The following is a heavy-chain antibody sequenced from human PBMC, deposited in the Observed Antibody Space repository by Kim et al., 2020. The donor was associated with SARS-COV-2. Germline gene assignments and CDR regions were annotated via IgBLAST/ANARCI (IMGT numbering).Heavy chain of an antibody. CDR3: ARHAYFFGSGSYTSQFDY. CDR2: LYYGGST. Sequence: SETLSLTCTVSGGSISSRSYYWGGIRKPPGKGLEWIGSLYYGGSTYYNPSLRSRVTISVDTSKNQFSLKLSSVTAADTAVYYCARHAYFFGSGSYTSQFDYWGQGTLVTVSS. J-gene: IGHJ4*02. CDR1: GGSISSRSYY. V-gene: IGHV4-39*01. D-gene: IGHD3-10*01.